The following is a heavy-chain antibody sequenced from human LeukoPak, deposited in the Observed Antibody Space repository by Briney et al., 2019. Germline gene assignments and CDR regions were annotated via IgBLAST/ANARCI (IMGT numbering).Heavy chain of an antibody. CDR1: GYTFTGYY. CDR3: ARELYYYDSSGSNFDY. J-gene: IGHJ4*02. V-gene: IGHV1-2*02. CDR2: INPNSGGT. Sequence: ASVKVSCKASGYTFTGYYMHWVRQAPGQGLEWMGWINPNSGGTNYAQKSQGRVTMTRDTSISTAYMELSRLRSDDTAVYYCARELYYYDSSGSNFDYWGQGTLVTVSS. D-gene: IGHD3-22*01.